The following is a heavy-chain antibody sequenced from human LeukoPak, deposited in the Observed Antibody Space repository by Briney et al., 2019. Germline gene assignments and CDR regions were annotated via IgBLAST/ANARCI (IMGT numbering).Heavy chain of an antibody. D-gene: IGHD4-23*01. CDR1: GYTFTSYG. CDR3: ARDPDYGGNSPVDY. V-gene: IGHV1-18*01. CDR2: ISAYNGNT. Sequence: ASVKVSCKASGYTFTSYGISWVRQAPGQGLEWMGWISAYNGNTNYAQKLQSRVTMTTDTSTSTAYMELRSLRSDDTAVYYCARDPDYGGNSPVDYWGQGTLVTVSS. J-gene: IGHJ4*02.